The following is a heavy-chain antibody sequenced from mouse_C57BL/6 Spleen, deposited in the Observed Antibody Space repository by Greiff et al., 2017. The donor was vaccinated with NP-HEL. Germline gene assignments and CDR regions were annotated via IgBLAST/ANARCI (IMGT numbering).Heavy chain of an antibody. D-gene: IGHD2-5*01. V-gene: IGHV1-64*01. CDR1: GYTFTSYW. CDR2: IHPKSGST. J-gene: IGHJ3*01. Sequence: VQLQQPGAELVKPGASVKLSCKASGYTFTSYWMHWVKQRPGQGLEWIGMIHPKSGSTNYNEKFKSKATLTVDKSSSTAYMQLSSLTSEDSAVYYCARDYSNYFFAYWGQGTLVTVSA. CDR3: ARDYSNYFFAY.